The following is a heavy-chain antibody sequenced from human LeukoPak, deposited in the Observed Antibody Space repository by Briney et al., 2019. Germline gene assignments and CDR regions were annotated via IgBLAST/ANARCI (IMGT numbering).Heavy chain of an antibody. CDR2: IYTSGST. V-gene: IGHV4-61*02. D-gene: IGHD3-10*01. J-gene: IGHJ4*02. CDR3: ARRVFRTYYYGSGSPLDY. Sequence: SETLSLTCTVSGGSISSGSYYWSWIRQPAGKGLEWIGRIYTSGSTNYNPSLKSRVTISVDTSKNQSSLKLSSVTAADTAVYYCARRVFRTYYYGSGSPLDYWGQGTLVTVSS. CDR1: GGSISSGSYY.